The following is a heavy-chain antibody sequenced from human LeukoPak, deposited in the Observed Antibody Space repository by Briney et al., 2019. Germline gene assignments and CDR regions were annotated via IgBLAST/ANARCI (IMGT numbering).Heavy chain of an antibody. CDR2: INHSGST. Sequence: KTSETLSLTCAVYGGSFSGYYWSWIRQPPGKGLEWIGEINHSGSTNYNPSLKSRVTISVDTSKNQFSLKLSSVTAADTAVYYCARARRGGVVTGLDNYFDYWGQGTLVTVSS. J-gene: IGHJ4*02. D-gene: IGHD3-3*01. CDR1: GGSFSGYY. V-gene: IGHV4-34*01. CDR3: ARARRGGVVTGLDNYFDY.